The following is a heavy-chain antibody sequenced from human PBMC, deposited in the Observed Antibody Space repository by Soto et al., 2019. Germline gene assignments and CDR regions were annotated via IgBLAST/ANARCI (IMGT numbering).Heavy chain of an antibody. Sequence: GASVKVSSKASGDAFVSYYRQWVQHAPGQGLEWMGIINPSGSNTIYAQKFQGRVTMTEDTSTDTAYMELSSLRSEDTAVYYCATDRLLTAAGPVDYWGQGTLVTVSS. J-gene: IGHJ4*02. CDR1: GDAFVSYY. CDR3: ATDRLLTAAGPVDY. CDR2: INPSGSNT. V-gene: IGHV1-46*01. D-gene: IGHD6-13*01.